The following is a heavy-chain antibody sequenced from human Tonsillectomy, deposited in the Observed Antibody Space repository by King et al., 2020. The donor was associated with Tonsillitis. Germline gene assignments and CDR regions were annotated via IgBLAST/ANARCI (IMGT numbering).Heavy chain of an antibody. CDR2: IYYDGST. V-gene: IGHV4-59*01. D-gene: IGHD1-20*01. CDR1: GGSISSYY. CDR3: ARGVTGTWGEYYGDD. Sequence: LQLQESGPGLVKPSETLSLTCTVSGGSISSYYWSWIRQPPGQGLEWIGYIYYDGSTNYTPSLKSRVTISVDTSKYQFSLKLNSVTAADTAVYDWARGVTGTWGEYYGDDWGQGTLGTVSA. J-gene: IGHJ4*02.